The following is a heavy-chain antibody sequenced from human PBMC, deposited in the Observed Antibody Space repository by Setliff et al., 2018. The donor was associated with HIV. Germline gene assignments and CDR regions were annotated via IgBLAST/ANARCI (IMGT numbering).Heavy chain of an antibody. D-gene: IGHD2-8*01. V-gene: IGHV1-18*01. J-gene: IGHJ6*03. Sequence: ASVKVSCKASGYTFTNYAMHWLRQAPGQGLEWMGWISAHNGNRNFAQKFRGRVTMTTDISTNTAYMEVRSLSFDDTAVYYCVRLTADRTNYYYYMDVWGKGTTVTVSS. CDR1: GYTFTNYA. CDR3: VRLTADRTNYYYYMDV. CDR2: ISAHNGNR.